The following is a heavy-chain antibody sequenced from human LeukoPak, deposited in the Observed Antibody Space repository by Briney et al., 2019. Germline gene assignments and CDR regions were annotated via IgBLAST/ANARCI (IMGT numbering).Heavy chain of an antibody. CDR1: GFTFSSYW. J-gene: IGHJ5*02. V-gene: IGHV3-7*01. CDR3: ASTYYYDSSGYYPNWFDP. D-gene: IGHD3-22*01. Sequence: GGSLRLSCAASGFTFSSYWMSWVRQAPGKGLEWVANIRQDGSEKYYVDSVKGRFTISRDNAKNSLYLQMNSLRAEDTAVYYCASTYYYDSSGYYPNWFDPWGQGTLVTVSS. CDR2: IRQDGSEK.